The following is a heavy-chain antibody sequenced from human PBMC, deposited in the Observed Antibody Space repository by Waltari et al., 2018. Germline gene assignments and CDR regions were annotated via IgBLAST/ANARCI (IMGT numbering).Heavy chain of an antibody. D-gene: IGHD3-16*01. V-gene: IGHV4-34*01. CDR1: GGSFSGYY. Sequence: QVQLQQWGAGLLKPSETLSLTRAVYGGSFSGYYWSWIRQPPGTGLEWIGEINHSGSTDYYPSLNGRSTLSVDTSKNQFALKLSSVTAADTAMYDCARKAGFGRPSYYFKCWGLGTLVTVSS. CDR2: INHSGST. J-gene: IGHJ4*02. CDR3: ARKAGFGRPSYYFKC.